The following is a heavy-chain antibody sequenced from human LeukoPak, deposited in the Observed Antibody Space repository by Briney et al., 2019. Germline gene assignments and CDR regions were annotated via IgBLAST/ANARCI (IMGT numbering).Heavy chain of an antibody. Sequence: SETLSLTCAVSGGSISSGGYSWSWIRQPPGKGLEWIVYIYHSGSTYYNPSLKSRVTISVDRSKNQFSLKLSSVTAADTAVYYCARVGGYYYDSSGYELHAFDIWGQGTMVTVSS. D-gene: IGHD3-22*01. J-gene: IGHJ3*02. CDR1: GGSISSGGYS. V-gene: IGHV4-30-2*01. CDR3: ARVGGYYYDSSGYELHAFDI. CDR2: IYHSGST.